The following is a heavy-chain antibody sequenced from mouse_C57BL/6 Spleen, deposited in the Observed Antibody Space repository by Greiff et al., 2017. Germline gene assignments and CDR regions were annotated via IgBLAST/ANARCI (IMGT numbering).Heavy chain of an antibody. CDR1: GYTFTSYW. V-gene: IGHV1-52*01. J-gene: IGHJ2*01. CDR2: IDPSDSET. Sequence: QVQLQQPGAELVRPGSSVKLSCKASGYTFTSYWMHWVKQRPIQGLEWIGNIDPSDSETHYNQKFKDKATLTVDKSSSTAYMQLSSLTSEYSAVYYCSRGGVSLYFDYWGQGTTLTVSS. CDR3: SRGGVSLYFDY.